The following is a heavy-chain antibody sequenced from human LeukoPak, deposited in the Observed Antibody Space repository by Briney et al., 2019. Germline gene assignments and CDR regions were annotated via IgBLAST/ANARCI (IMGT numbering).Heavy chain of an antibody. V-gene: IGHV1-2*02. CDR1: GYTFTGCY. CDR2: INPNSGGT. J-gene: IGHJ4*02. CDR3: ARSRFRGSVSYYFDY. D-gene: IGHD3-10*01. Sequence: ASVKVSCKASGYTFTGCYMHWVRQAPGQGLEWMGWINPNSGGTNYAQKFQGRVTMTRDTSISTAYMELSRLRSDDTAVYYCARSRFRGSVSYYFDYWGQGTLVTVSS.